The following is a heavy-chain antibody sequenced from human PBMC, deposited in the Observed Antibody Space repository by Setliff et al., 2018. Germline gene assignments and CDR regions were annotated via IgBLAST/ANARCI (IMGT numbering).Heavy chain of an antibody. CDR1: GYSFTGYH. D-gene: IGHD3-3*01. V-gene: IGHV1-2*02. CDR3: ARPAYDFWSPYTFFDN. J-gene: IGHJ4*02. CDR2: INPNTGDT. Sequence: ASVKVSCKASGYSFTGYHIHWVRQAPGQGLEWMGWINPNTGDTNYAQKFQGRVTLTKVTSIRTAYMDLSWLSSDDTAVYYCARPAYDFWSPYTFFDNWGQGTLVTVSS.